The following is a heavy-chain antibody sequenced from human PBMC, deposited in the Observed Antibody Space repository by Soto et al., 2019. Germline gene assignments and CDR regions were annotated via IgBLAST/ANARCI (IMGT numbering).Heavy chain of an antibody. Sequence: QVQLQQWGAGLLKPSETLSLTCAVYGGSFSGYYWSWIRQPPGKGLEWIGEINHSGSTNYNPSLKSRVNISVDPSKNQFSLKLSSVTAADTAVYYCARGGGYKDGDNWFDPWGQGTLVTVSS. CDR1: GGSFSGYY. V-gene: IGHV4-34*01. CDR3: ARGGGYKDGDNWFDP. CDR2: INHSGST. D-gene: IGHD5-18*01. J-gene: IGHJ5*02.